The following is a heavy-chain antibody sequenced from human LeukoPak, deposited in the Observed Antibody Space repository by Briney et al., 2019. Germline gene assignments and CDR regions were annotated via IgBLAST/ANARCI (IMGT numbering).Heavy chain of an antibody. CDR2: IYYSGST. CDR3: ARDLTDRGIAAGLTVWFAP. J-gene: IGHJ5*02. V-gene: IGHV4-30-4*08. CDR1: GGSISSGDYY. D-gene: IGHD6-13*01. Sequence: PSETLSLTCTVSGGSISSGDYYWSWIRQPPGKGLEWIGYIYYSGSTYYNPSLKSRVTISVDTSKNQFSLKLSSVTAADTAVYYCARDLTDRGIAAGLTVWFAPWGQGTLVTVSS.